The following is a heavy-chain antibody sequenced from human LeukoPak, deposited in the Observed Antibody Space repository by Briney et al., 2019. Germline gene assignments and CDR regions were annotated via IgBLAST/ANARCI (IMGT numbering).Heavy chain of an antibody. CDR3: ARVGSVGATDYFDY. D-gene: IGHD1-26*01. Sequence: SVKVSCKASGGAFSSYAISWVRQAPGQGLEWMGRIIPIFGTANYAQKFQGRVTITTDESTSTAYMELSSLRSEDTAVYYCARVGSVGATDYFDYWGQGTLVTVSS. J-gene: IGHJ4*02. V-gene: IGHV1-69*05. CDR1: GGAFSSYA. CDR2: IIPIFGTA.